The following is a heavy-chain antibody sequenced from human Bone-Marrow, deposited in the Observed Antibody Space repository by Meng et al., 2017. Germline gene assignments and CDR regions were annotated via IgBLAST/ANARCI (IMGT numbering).Heavy chain of an antibody. CDR2: SNAGNGNT. V-gene: IGHV1-3*02. Sequence: ASVKVSCKASGYTFTSYAMHWVRQAPGQRLEWMGWSNAGNGNTKYSQEFQGRVTMTTDTSTSTAYMELRSLRSDDTAVYYCARGGTNLLRYFDWLGTYYYYGMDVWGQGTTVTVSS. CDR3: ARGGTNLLRYFDWLGTYYYYGMDV. J-gene: IGHJ6*02. D-gene: IGHD3-9*01. CDR1: GYTFTSYA.